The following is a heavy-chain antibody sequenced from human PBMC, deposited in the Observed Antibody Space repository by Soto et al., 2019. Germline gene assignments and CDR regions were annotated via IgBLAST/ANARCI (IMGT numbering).Heavy chain of an antibody. J-gene: IGHJ6*02. CDR1: GFTFSSYG. CDR3: AKSYYYGSGSYYPYYYYGMDV. D-gene: IGHD3-10*01. Sequence: GSLRLSCAASGFTFSSYGMHWVRQAPGKGLEWVAVISYDGSNKYYADSVKGRFTISRDNSKNTLYLQMNSLRAEDTAVYYCAKSYYYGSGSYYPYYYYGMDVWGQGTTVTVSS. V-gene: IGHV3-30*18. CDR2: ISYDGSNK.